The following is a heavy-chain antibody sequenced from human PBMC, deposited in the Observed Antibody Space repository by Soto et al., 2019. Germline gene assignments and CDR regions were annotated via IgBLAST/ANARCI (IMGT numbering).Heavy chain of an antibody. Sequence: EVQLVESGGGLVQPGGSLRLSCAASGFTFSSYWMSLVRQSPGKGLEWVANIKQDGSEKDYVDSVKGRFTISRDNAKKALYLQMNSLRAEDTAVYYCARESAPHGDAFDILGQGTMVTVSS. CDR2: IKQDGSEK. CDR3: ARESAPHGDAFDI. V-gene: IGHV3-7*01. CDR1: GFTFSSYW. J-gene: IGHJ3*02.